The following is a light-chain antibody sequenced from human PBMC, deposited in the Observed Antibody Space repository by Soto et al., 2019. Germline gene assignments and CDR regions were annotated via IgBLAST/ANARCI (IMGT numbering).Light chain of an antibody. CDR2: DTS. CDR3: LLFYDGVAV. V-gene: IGLV7-46*01. CDR1: TGDVTNGRW. J-gene: IGLJ7*01. Sequence: HAVVTQEPSLTVSPGGTVTLTCGSTTGDVTNGRWPYWFQQRPGQVPRTLIHDTSNKHSWTPARFSGSLLGGKAALTLSGAQPEDEAAYYCLLFYDGVAVFGGGTQLTVL.